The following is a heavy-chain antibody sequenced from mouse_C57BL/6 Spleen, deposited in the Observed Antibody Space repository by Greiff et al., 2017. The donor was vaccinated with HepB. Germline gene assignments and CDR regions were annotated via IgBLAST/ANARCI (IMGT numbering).Heavy chain of an antibody. D-gene: IGHD1-1*01. CDR3: ARNRLLLRAMDY. CDR2: IWSGGST. CDR1: GFSLTSYG. V-gene: IGHV2-2*01. Sequence: VQLQESGPGLVQPSQSLSITCTVSGFSLTSYGVHWVRQSPGKGLEWLGVIWSGGSTDYNAAFISRLSISKDNSKSQVFFKMNSLQADDTAIYYCARNRLLLRAMDYWGQGTSVTVSS. J-gene: IGHJ4*01.